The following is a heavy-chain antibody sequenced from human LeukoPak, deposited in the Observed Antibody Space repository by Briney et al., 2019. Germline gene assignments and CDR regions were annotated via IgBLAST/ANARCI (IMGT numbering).Heavy chain of an antibody. CDR2: IIPIFGTA. CDR3: ARGDIAAAGTFYYYYYMDV. Sequence: ASVKVSCKASGGTFSSYAISWVRQASGQGLEWMGGIIPIFGTANYAQKFQGRVTITADESTSTAYMELRSLRSDDTAVYYCARGDIAAAGTFYYYYYMDVWGKGTTVTVSS. V-gene: IGHV1-69*01. J-gene: IGHJ6*03. D-gene: IGHD6-13*01. CDR1: GGTFSSYA.